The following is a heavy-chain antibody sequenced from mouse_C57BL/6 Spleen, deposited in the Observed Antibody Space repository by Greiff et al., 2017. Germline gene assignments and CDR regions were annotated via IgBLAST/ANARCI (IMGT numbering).Heavy chain of an antibody. CDR2: IDPETGGT. CDR3: TRGITTVRGGYFDV. J-gene: IGHJ1*03. CDR1: GYTFTDYE. V-gene: IGHV1-15*01. D-gene: IGHD1-1*01. Sequence: QVQLQQSGAELVRPGASVTLSCKASGYTFTDYEMDWVKQTPVHGLEWIGAIDPETGGTAYNQKFKGKAILTADKSSSTAYMELRSLTSEDSAVYYCTRGITTVRGGYFDVWGTGTTVTVSS.